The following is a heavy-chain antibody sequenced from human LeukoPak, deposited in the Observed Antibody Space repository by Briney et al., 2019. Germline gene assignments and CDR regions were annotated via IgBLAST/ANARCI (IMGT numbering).Heavy chain of an antibody. V-gene: IGHV3-21*04. CDR2: ISSSSSYI. CDR1: GFTFSSYS. D-gene: IGHD3-10*01. Sequence: GGSLRLSCAASGFTFSSYSMNWVRQAPGKGLEWVSSISSSSSYIYYADSVKGRFTISRDNSKNTLYLQMNSLRAEDTAVYHCARGGGGNLLYYYYYMDVWGKGTTVTISS. CDR3: ARGGGGNLLYYYYYMDV. J-gene: IGHJ6*03.